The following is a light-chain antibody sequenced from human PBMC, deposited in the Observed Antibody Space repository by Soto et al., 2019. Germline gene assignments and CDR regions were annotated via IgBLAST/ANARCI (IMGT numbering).Light chain of an antibody. CDR2: GAS. V-gene: IGKV3-20*01. J-gene: IGKJ1*01. Sequence: EIVLTQSPGTLSLSPGERATLSFMSSQSVSSSYLAWYPKTPGQAQRLLSYGASSRATGIPDRFSGSVSGTDFTLTISRLEPEDLAVYYCQQYGSSRPWTFGQGTKVDIK. CDR1: QSVSSSY. CDR3: QQYGSSRPWT.